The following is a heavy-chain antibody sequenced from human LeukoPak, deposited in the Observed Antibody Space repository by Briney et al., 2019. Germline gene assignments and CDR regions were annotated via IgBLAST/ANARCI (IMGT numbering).Heavy chain of an antibody. Sequence: PGGCLRLSRAASRFTLCNYAMSWVRPAPGKGREWVSAITGGGGNTYYADSVQGRFTISRDNSKNTVFLQMNSLRAEDTAVYYCAKWGDYDVLTGYYVSDYWGQGTLVTVSS. CDR3: AKWGDYDVLTGYYVSDY. CDR1: RFTLCNYA. J-gene: IGHJ4*02. V-gene: IGHV3-23*01. D-gene: IGHD3-9*01. CDR2: ITGGGGNT.